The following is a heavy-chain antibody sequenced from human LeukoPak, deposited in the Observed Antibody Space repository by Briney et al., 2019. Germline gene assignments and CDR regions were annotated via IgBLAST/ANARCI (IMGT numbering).Heavy chain of an antibody. D-gene: IGHD6-19*01. J-gene: IGHJ5*02. CDR3: ARSLQQWLVRVGWFDP. CDR2: IYYSGST. V-gene: IGHV4-59*01. Sequence: SETLSLTCTVSGGSISSYYWSWIRQPPGKGLEWIGYIYYSGSTNYNPSLKSRVTISVDTSKNQFSLKLSSVTAADTAVYYCARSLQQWLVRVGWFDPWGREPWSPSPQ. CDR1: GGSISSYY.